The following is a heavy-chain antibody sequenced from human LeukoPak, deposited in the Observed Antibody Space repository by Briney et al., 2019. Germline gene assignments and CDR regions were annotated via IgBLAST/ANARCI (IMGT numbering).Heavy chain of an antibody. CDR3: ARGLGVPAAIFSDFDY. D-gene: IGHD2-2*01. V-gene: IGHV3-30-3*01. CDR2: ISYDGSNK. CDR1: GFTFSSYA. Sequence: GRSLRLSCAASGFTFSSYAIHWVRQAPGKWLEWVAVISYDGSNKYYADSVKGRFTISRDNSKNTLYLQMNSLRAEDTAVYYCARGLGVPAAIFSDFDYWGQGTLVTVSS. J-gene: IGHJ4*02.